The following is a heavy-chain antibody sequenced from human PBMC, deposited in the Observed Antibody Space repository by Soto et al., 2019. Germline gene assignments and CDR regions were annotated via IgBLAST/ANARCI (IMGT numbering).Heavy chain of an antibody. CDR1: GGSFIGYY. CDR3: ARGRGLFVVVVAATYNWFDP. V-gene: IGHV4-34*01. Sequence: SETLSLTCAVYGGSFIGYYWSWIRQPPWKGLEWIGEINHSGSTNYNPSLKSRVTISVDTSKNQFSLKPSSVTAADTAVYYCARGRGLFVVVVAATYNWFDPWGQGTLVTVSS. D-gene: IGHD2-15*01. CDR2: INHSGST. J-gene: IGHJ5*02.